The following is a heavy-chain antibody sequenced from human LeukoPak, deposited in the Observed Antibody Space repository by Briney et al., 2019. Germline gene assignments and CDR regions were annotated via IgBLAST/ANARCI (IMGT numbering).Heavy chain of an antibody. CDR3: ARGGYCRSGNCFVLAAEFDY. CDR2: INPNSGGT. CDR1: GYTFTGYY. Sequence: ASVKVSCKASGYTFTGYYMHWVRQAPGQGLEWMGWINPNSGGTDYAQKFQGRVTMTRDTSISTAYMELKWLGSDYTDVYYCARGGYCRSGNCFVLAAEFDYWGQGTLVTVSS. D-gene: IGHD2-15*01. J-gene: IGHJ4*02. V-gene: IGHV1-2*02.